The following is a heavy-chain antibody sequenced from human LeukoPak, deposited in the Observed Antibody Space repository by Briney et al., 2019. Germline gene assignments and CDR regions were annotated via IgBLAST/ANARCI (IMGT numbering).Heavy chain of an antibody. CDR2: LSATGDIT. Sequence: GGSRRPSCAGSGFIFKNYVMTWVRQAPGKGLDWVSSLSATGDITYYADSVKGRFTISRDNAKNSLYLQMNSLRAEDTAVYYCAREGQRGVFDIWGQGTMVTVSS. V-gene: IGHV3-21*01. CDR1: GFIFKNYV. D-gene: IGHD2-8*01. J-gene: IGHJ3*02. CDR3: AREGQRGVFDI.